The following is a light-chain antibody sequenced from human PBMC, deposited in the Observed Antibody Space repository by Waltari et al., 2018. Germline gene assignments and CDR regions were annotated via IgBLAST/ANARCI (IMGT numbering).Light chain of an antibody. V-gene: IGKV3D-15*01. J-gene: IGKJ4*01. Sequence: EIVMTQSPATLSLSPGERATLSCRASQSVSSSLAWYQQKPGQAPRLLIYDASSRATGIPDRFSGSGSETEFTLTISSLEPEDVAVYYCQKNSKWPLTFGGGTKVEIK. CDR1: QSVSSS. CDR3: QKNSKWPLT. CDR2: DAS.